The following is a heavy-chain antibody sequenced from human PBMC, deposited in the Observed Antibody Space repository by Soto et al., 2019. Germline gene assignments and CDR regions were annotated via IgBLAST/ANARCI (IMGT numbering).Heavy chain of an antibody. Sequence: EVQLVESGGGLVQPGGSLRLSCEASGFTFSTFWMHWVRQAPGKGLVWVSRINSDGSSTNYADSVKGRVTISRDNAKNTRYLQLNSRRPEDTAVYYCARDFEYWGQGTLVTVSS. CDR3: ARDFEY. V-gene: IGHV3-74*01. CDR2: INSDGSST. J-gene: IGHJ4*02. CDR1: GFTFSTFW.